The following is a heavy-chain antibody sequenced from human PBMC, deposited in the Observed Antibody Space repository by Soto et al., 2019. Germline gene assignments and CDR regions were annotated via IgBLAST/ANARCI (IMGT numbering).Heavy chain of an antibody. V-gene: IGHV4-30-2*01. CDR3: ARVLDHYGSGSLWDPYGMDV. CDR2: IYHSGST. CDR1: GGSISSGGYS. Sequence: SSETLSLTCAVSGGSISSGGYSWSWIRQPPGKGLEWIGYIYHSGSTYYNPSLKSRVTISVDRSKNQFSLKLSSVTAADTAVYYCARVLDHYGSGSLWDPYGMDVWGQGTTVTVS. D-gene: IGHD3-10*01. J-gene: IGHJ6*02.